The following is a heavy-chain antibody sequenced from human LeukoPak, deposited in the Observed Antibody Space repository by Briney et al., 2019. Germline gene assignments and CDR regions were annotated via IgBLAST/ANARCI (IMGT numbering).Heavy chain of an antibody. V-gene: IGHV1-2*02. D-gene: IGHD6-13*01. Sequence: ASVKVSCKASGYTFTGYYMHWVRQAPGQGLEWMGWINPNSADTNYAQKFQGRVTMTRDTSINTAHMELSGLRSDDTAVYYCARDHLVGYSSSWYVNYWGQGTLVTVSS. CDR3: ARDHLVGYSSSWYVNY. J-gene: IGHJ4*02. CDR1: GYTFTGYY. CDR2: INPNSADT.